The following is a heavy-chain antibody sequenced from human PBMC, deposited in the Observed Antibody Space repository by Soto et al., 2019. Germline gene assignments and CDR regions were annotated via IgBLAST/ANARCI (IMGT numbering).Heavy chain of an antibody. J-gene: IGHJ4*02. V-gene: IGHV4-30-4*01. Sequence: QVQLQESGPGLVKPSQTLSLTCTVSGGSISSGDYYWSWIRQPPGKGLEWIGYIYYSGSTYYNPSLKSRVTISVDTSKNQFSLKLSSVTAADTAVYYCARGRQLEWLLSHFDYWGQGTLVTVSS. D-gene: IGHD3-3*01. CDR3: ARGRQLEWLLSHFDY. CDR2: IYYSGST. CDR1: GGSISSGDYY.